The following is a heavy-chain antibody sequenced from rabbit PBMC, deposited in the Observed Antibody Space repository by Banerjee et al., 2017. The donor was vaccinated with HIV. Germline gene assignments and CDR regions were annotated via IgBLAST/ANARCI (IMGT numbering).Heavy chain of an antibody. CDR3: ARGSLVSGNDL. V-gene: IGHV1S40*01. CDR2: IHTVSVGT. D-gene: IGHD1-1*01. CDR1: GFDFSSGYW. J-gene: IGHJ6*01. Sequence: QSLEESGGDLVKPGASLTLTCTASGFDFSSGYWMCWVRQAPGKGLEWIGCIHTVSVGTYYANWVNGRFTISKPSSTVDLKMTSLTAADTATYFCARGSLVSGNDLWGQGTLVT.